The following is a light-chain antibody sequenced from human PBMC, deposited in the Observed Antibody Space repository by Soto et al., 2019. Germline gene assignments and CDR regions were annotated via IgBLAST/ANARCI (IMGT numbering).Light chain of an antibody. CDR2: GAN. J-gene: IGKJ2*01. CDR3: QQTYTPPFT. V-gene: IGKV1-39*01. CDR1: QTITLY. Sequence: DIQMTQSPSSLSASVGDTVAITSRASQTITLYLNWYQQEPGKPPKLLIYGANTLKGGVPSRFSAGGSGTDFTPTINNLQPVDYATYYLQQTYTPPFTFVQWSKRQIK.